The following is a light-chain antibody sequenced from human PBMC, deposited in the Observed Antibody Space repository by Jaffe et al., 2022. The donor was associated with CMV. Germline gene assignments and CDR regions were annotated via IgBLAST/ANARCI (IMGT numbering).Light chain of an antibody. CDR3: QHHVG. Sequence: EIVLTQSPGTLSLSPGERATLSCRASQSVSSSYLAWYQQKPGQAPRLLIYGASSRATGIPDRFSGSGSGTDFTLTISRLEPEDFAVYYCQHHVGFGQGTKLEIK. J-gene: IGKJ2*01. V-gene: IGKV3-20*01. CDR1: QSVSSSY. CDR2: GAS.